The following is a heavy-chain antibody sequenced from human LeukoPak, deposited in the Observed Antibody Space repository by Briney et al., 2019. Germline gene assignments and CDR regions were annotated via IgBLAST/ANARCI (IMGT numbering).Heavy chain of an antibody. Sequence: ASVKVSSKASGYTFTSYYMHWVRQAPGQGLEWMGIINPSGGSTSYAQKFQGRVTMTRDTSTSTVYMELSSLRSEDTAVYYCARGGYFSHYYDSSGYSPVNWGQGTMVTVSS. V-gene: IGHV1-46*01. D-gene: IGHD3-22*01. CDR1: GYTFTSYY. CDR3: ARGGYFSHYYDSSGYSPVN. J-gene: IGHJ3*01. CDR2: INPSGGST.